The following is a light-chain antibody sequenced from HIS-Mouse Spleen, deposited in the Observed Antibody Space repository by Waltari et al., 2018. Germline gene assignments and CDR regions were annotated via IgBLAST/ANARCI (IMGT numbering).Light chain of an antibody. CDR1: SLRSYY. CDR3: NSRDSSGNHYVV. Sequence: SSELTQDPAVSVALGQTVRITCQGDSLRSYYASWYQQNPGQAPVRVSYGKNNRPSGVPDRISGSSSGNTASLTITGAQAEDEADYYCNSRDSSGNHYVVFGGGTKLTVL. V-gene: IGLV3-19*01. CDR2: GKN. J-gene: IGLJ2*01.